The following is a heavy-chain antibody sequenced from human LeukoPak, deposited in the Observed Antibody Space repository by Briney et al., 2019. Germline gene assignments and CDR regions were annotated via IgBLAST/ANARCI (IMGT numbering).Heavy chain of an antibody. CDR3: AREDFWSGYYHTQNAFDI. Sequence: PGGSLRLSCAASGFTFSSYAMHWVRQAPGKGLEWVAVISYDGSNKYYADSVKGRFTISRDNSKNTLYLQMNSLRAEDTAVYYCAREDFWSGYYHTQNAFDIWAKGQWSPSLQ. J-gene: IGHJ3*02. V-gene: IGHV3-30-3*01. D-gene: IGHD3-3*01. CDR2: ISYDGSNK. CDR1: GFTFSSYA.